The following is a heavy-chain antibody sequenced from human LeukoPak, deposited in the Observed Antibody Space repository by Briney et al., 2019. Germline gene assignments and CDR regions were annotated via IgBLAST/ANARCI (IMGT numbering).Heavy chain of an antibody. CDR3: ARDVWTGVAVSDY. Sequence: GGSLRISCVASGFTFNSYWMTWVRQAQGKGLEWLANIKEDGSIQYYRDSVRGRFTISRDNAKTSVYLQLNSLRADDTAVYYCARDVWTGVAVSDYWGQGTLVTVSS. D-gene: IGHD6-19*01. CDR2: IKEDGSIQ. V-gene: IGHV3-7*01. J-gene: IGHJ4*02. CDR1: GFTFNSYW.